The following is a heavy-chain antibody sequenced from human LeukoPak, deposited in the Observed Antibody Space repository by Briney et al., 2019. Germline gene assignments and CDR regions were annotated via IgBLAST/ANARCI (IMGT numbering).Heavy chain of an antibody. J-gene: IGHJ6*02. Sequence: SETLSLTCTVSGGSISSGGYYWSWIRQPPGKGLEWIGEINHSGSTNYNPSLKSRVTISVDTSKNQFSLKLSSVTAADTAVYYCARSRPIAAAVPFWYYYYGMDVWGQGTTVTVSS. CDR3: ARSRPIAAAVPFWYYYYGMDV. CDR1: GGSISSGGYY. CDR2: INHSGST. D-gene: IGHD6-13*01. V-gene: IGHV4-39*07.